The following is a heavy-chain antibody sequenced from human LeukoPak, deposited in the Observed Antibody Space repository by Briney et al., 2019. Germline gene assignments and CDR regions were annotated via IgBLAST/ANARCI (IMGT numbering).Heavy chain of an antibody. CDR3: AKRLNHNYFEY. CDR2: IYSDTTAT. J-gene: IGHJ4*02. V-gene: IGHV3-23*03. Sequence: GGSLRLSCAASGFSLSSSSMSWVRQAPGGGPDWVSDIYSDTTATYYADSVEGRFSISRDDSKNTLYLQMNSLRAEDTAAYYCAKRLNHNYFEYWGQGTLVTVSS. CDR1: GFSLSSSS.